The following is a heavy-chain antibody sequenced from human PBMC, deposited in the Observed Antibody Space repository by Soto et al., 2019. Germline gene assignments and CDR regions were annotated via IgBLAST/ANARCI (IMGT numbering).Heavy chain of an antibody. D-gene: IGHD6-19*01. Sequence: GGSLRLSCAASGFTFSSYAMHWVRQAPGKGLEWVAVVSHDGRKTHYADSVKGRFTISRDSSKNTVSLEMTSLRAEDTAVYYCAKGGRQWLVTSDFNYWGQGALVTVSS. CDR1: GFTFSSYA. V-gene: IGHV3-30*04. J-gene: IGHJ4*02. CDR2: VSHDGRKT. CDR3: AKGGRQWLVTSDFNY.